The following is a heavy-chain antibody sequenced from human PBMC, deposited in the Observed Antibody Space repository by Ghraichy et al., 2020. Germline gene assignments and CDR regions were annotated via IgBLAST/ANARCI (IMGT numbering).Heavy chain of an antibody. CDR3: ASPCTSCYSDAFDI. Sequence: SVKVSCKASGGTFSSYAISWVRQAPGQGLEWMGGIIPIFGTANYAQKFQGRVTITADESTSTAYMELSSLRSEDTAVYYCASPCTSCYSDAFDIWGQGTMVTVSS. D-gene: IGHD2-2*01. CDR2: IIPIFGTA. CDR1: GGTFSSYA. V-gene: IGHV1-69*13. J-gene: IGHJ3*02.